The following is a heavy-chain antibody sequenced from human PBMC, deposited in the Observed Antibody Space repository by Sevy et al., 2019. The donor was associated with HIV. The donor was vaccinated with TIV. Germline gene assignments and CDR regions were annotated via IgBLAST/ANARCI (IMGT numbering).Heavy chain of an antibody. CDR3: AKGYCSGGSCPRDYYYYGMDV. Sequence: GGSLRLSCAASGFTFSSYAMNWVRQAPGKGLEWVSSISSSGRSKYYADSVEGRFTISRDNSENTLYLQMNSLRADDTAVYYCAKGYCSGGSCPRDYYYYGMDVWGQGTTVTVSS. J-gene: IGHJ6*02. V-gene: IGHV3-23*01. CDR1: GFTFSSYA. CDR2: ISSSGRSK. D-gene: IGHD2-15*01.